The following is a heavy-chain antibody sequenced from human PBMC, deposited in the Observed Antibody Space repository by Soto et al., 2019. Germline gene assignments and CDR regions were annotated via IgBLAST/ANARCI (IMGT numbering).Heavy chain of an antibody. Sequence: EVQLLESGGGLVQPGGSLRLSCAASGFIFSSYGMSWVRQAPGKGPAWVSGISGSGGTKYYVDSVKGRFTISRDNSKNILYLQMNSLRAEDTAIYYCAKDTRLRLGDLSFDAFDSWGQGTLVTVSS. CDR1: GFIFSSYG. J-gene: IGHJ4*02. CDR3: AKDTRLRLGDLSFDAFDS. D-gene: IGHD3-16*02. CDR2: ISGSGGTK. V-gene: IGHV3-23*01.